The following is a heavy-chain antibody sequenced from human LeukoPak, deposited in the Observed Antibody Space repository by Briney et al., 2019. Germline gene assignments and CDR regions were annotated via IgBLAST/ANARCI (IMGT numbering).Heavy chain of an antibody. V-gene: IGHV4-59*01. D-gene: IGHD3-22*01. Sequence: PSETLSLXCTVSGGSISSYYWSWIRQPPGKGLEWIGYIYYSGSTNYNPSLKSRVTISVDTSKNQFSLKLSSVTAADTAVYYCARDNYYYDSSGYYEYFDYWGQGTLVTVSS. CDR3: ARDNYYYDSSGYYEYFDY. J-gene: IGHJ4*02. CDR2: IYYSGST. CDR1: GGSISSYY.